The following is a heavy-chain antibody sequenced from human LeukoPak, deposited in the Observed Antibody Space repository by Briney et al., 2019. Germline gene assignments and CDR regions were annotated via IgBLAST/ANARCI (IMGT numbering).Heavy chain of an antibody. CDR2: INTNTGNP. CDR1: GYTFTSYA. D-gene: IGHD3-9*01. J-gene: IGHJ4*03. V-gene: IGHV7-4-1*02. CDR3: ARDRGDYDILTGFLYYFDY. Sequence: ASVKVSCKASGYTFTSYAMNWVRQAPGQGLEWMGRINTNTGNPTYAQGFTGRFVFSLDTSVSTAYLQISSLKAEDTAVYYCARDRGDYDILTGFLYYFDYWGKGTTVTVSS.